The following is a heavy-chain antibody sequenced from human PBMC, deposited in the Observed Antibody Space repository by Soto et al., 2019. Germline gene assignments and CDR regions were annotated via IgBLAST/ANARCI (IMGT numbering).Heavy chain of an antibody. CDR2: IIPIFGTA. Sequence: GASVKVSCKASGVTFSSYAISWVRQAPLRGREWMGGIIPIFGTANYAQKFQGRVTITADKSKSTAYMELSSLRSEDTAVYYCARGGYLEWSYGMDVWAQGTTVTVSS. V-gene: IGHV1-69*06. CDR3: ARGGYLEWSYGMDV. D-gene: IGHD3-3*01. J-gene: IGHJ6*02. CDR1: GVTFSSYA.